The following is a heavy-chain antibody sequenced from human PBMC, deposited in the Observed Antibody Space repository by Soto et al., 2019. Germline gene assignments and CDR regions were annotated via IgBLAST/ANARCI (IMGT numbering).Heavy chain of an antibody. Sequence: GGSLRLSCAASGFTFSNAWMSWVRQAPGKGLEWVGRIKSKTDGGTTDYAAPVKGRFTISRDDSKNTLYLQMNSLKTEDTAVYYCTTPKLIGIAAPSGWFDPWGQGTLVTVSS. D-gene: IGHD6-13*01. V-gene: IGHV3-15*01. J-gene: IGHJ5*02. CDR1: GFTFSNAW. CDR2: IKSKTDGGTT. CDR3: TTPKLIGIAAPSGWFDP.